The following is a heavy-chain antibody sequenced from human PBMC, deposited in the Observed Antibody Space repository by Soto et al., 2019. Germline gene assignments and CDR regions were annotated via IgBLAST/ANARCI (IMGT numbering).Heavy chain of an antibody. Sequence: GGSLRLSCAASGFTFSSYSMNWVRQAPGKGLEWVSSISSSSSYIYYADSVKGRFTISRDNAKNSLYLQMNSLRAEDTAVYYWARPPNYYDSSGYYGYWGQGTLVTVSS. CDR3: ARPPNYYDSSGYYGY. V-gene: IGHV3-21*01. D-gene: IGHD3-22*01. CDR2: ISSSSSYI. J-gene: IGHJ4*02. CDR1: GFTFSSYS.